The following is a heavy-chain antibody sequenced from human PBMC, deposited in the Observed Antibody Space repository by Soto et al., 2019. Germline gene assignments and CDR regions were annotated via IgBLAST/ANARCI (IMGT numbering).Heavy chain of an antibody. D-gene: IGHD6-13*01. CDR1: GFTFSSYA. Sequence: GGSLRLSCAASGFTFSSYAMHWVRQAPGKGLEWVAVISYDGSNKYYADSVKGRFTISRDNSKNTLYLQMNSLRAEDTAVYYCARFGVSSSWYYFDYWGQGTLVTVSS. V-gene: IGHV3-30-3*01. CDR2: ISYDGSNK. CDR3: ARFGVSSSWYYFDY. J-gene: IGHJ4*02.